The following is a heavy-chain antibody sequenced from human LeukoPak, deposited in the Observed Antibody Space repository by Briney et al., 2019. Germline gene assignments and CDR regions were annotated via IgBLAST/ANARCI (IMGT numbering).Heavy chain of an antibody. CDR1: GGSFSGYY. V-gene: IGHV4-34*09. Sequence: SETLSLTCAVYGGSFSGYYWSWIRQPPGKGLEWIGYIYYSGSTYYNPSLKSRVTISVDTSKNQFSLKLSSVTAADTAVYYCARGLGYCSSTSCYEDYWGQGTLVTVSS. J-gene: IGHJ4*02. CDR3: ARGLGYCSSTSCYEDY. CDR2: IYYSGST. D-gene: IGHD2-2*01.